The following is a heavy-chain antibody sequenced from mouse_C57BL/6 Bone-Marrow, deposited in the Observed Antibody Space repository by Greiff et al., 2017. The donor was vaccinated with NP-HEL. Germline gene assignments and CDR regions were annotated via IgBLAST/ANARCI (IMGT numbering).Heavy chain of an antibody. CDR3: ARDGNWDGFDY. CDR1: GYSITSGYY. CDR2: ISYDGSN. Sequence: ESGPGLVKPSQSLSLTCSVTGYSITSGYYWNWIRQFPGNKLEWMGYISYDGSNNYNPSLKNRISITRDTSKNQFFLKLNSVTTEDTATYYCARDGNWDGFDYWGQGTTLTVSS. D-gene: IGHD4-1*01. V-gene: IGHV3-6*01. J-gene: IGHJ2*01.